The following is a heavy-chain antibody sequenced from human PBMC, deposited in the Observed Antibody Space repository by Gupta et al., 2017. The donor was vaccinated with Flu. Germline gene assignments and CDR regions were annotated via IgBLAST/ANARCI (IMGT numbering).Heavy chain of an antibody. CDR2: ISGSGGST. CDR3: AKDPRRGYSGYDLYFDY. Sequence: EVQLLESGGGLVQPGGSLRLSCAASGFTFSSYAMTWVRQAPGKGLEWVSAISGSGGSTYYADSVKGRFTISTDNSKNTLYLQMNSLRAEDTAVYYCAKDPRRGYSGYDLYFDYWGQGTLVTVSS. V-gene: IGHV3-23*01. J-gene: IGHJ4*02. D-gene: IGHD5-12*01. CDR1: GFTFSSYA.